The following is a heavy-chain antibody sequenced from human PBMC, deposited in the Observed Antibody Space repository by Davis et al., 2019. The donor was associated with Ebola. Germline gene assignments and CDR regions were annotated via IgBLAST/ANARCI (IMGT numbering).Heavy chain of an antibody. D-gene: IGHD5-24*01. CDR2: IYYSGST. Sequence: PSETLSLTCTVSGGSISSYYWTWIRQPPGKGLEWIGYIYYSGSTNYNPSLKSRVTISVDTSKNQFPLKLSSVTAADTAVYYCARQRWIQLADAFDIWGQGTMVTVSS. CDR1: GGSISSYY. J-gene: IGHJ3*02. V-gene: IGHV4-59*01. CDR3: ARQRWIQLADAFDI.